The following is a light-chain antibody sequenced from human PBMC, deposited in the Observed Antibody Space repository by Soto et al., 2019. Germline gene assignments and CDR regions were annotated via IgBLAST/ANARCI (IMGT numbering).Light chain of an antibody. CDR2: EVT. CDR1: SGDIGSYNR. CDR3: SSYTNINTRACV. V-gene: IGLV2-14*01. J-gene: IGLJ1*01. Sequence: QSALTQPASVSGSPGQSITISCTGTSGDIGSYNRVSWYQQHPGKAPKLIFYEVTERPSAVSNRFSGCKSGNTASLTISGVQAEDEAEYYCSSYTNINTRACVFGTGTKVTVL.